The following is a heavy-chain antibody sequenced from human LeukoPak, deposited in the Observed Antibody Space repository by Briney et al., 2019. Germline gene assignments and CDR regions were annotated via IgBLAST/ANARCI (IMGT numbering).Heavy chain of an antibody. Sequence: AGGSLRLSCAASGFTFSSYSMNWVRQAPGKGLEWVSSISSSSSYIYYADSVKGRFTISRDNAKNSLYLQMNSLRAEDTAVYYCAGLLGSGSYQIDYWGQGTLVTVSS. CDR1: GFTFSSYS. D-gene: IGHD3-10*01. J-gene: IGHJ4*02. CDR3: AGLLGSGSYQIDY. V-gene: IGHV3-21*01. CDR2: ISSSSSYI.